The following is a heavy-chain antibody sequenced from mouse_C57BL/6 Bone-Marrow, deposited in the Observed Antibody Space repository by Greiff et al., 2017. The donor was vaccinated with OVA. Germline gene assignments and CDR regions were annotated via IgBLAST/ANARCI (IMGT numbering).Heavy chain of an antibody. J-gene: IGHJ2*01. CDR3: ARIRFLYYFDY. V-gene: IGHV1-81*01. D-gene: IGHD2-12*01. CDR2: IYPRSGTT. CDR1: GYTFTSYG. Sequence: QVQLQQSGAELARPGASVKLSCKASGYTFTSYGISWVKQSTGQGLEWIGEIYPRSGTTYYNEKFKGKATLTADKYSSTAYMELRSLISDDSAVYFCARIRFLYYFDYWGQGTALTVSS.